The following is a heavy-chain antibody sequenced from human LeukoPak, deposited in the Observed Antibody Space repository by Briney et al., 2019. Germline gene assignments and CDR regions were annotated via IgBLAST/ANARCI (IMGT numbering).Heavy chain of an antibody. J-gene: IGHJ4*02. CDR2: IYSGGST. V-gene: IGHV3-53*01. D-gene: IGHD1-26*01. CDR3: AKDSEWELPDYFDY. Sequence: GGSLRLSCAASGFTVSSNYMSWVRQAPGKGLEWVSVIYSGGSTYYADSVKGRFTISRDNSKNTLYLQMNSLRAEDTAVYYCAKDSEWELPDYFDYWGQGTLVTVSS. CDR1: GFTVSSNY.